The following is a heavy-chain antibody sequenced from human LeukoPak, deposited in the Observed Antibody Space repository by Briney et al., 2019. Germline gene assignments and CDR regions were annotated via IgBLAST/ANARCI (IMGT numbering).Heavy chain of an antibody. V-gene: IGHV4-38-2*02. CDR1: GYSISSGYY. CDR2: IYHSGSP. D-gene: IGHD3-16*01. Sequence: SETLSLTCTVSGYSISSGYYWGWIRQPPGKGLEWIGSIYHSGSPYYNPSLKIRVTISVDTSKNQFSLKLSSVTAADTAVYYCAREGGGFDYWGQGTLVTVSS. CDR3: AREGGGFDY. J-gene: IGHJ4*02.